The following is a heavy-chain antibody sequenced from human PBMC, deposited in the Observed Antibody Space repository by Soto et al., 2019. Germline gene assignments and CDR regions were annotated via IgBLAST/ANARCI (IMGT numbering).Heavy chain of an antibody. V-gene: IGHV3-23*01. CDR2: ISGRGGRT. Sequence: EVQLLESGGGLVQPGGSLRLSCAASGFAFSSHAMNWVRQAPGKGLEWVSGISGRGGRTYYADSVKGRFTISRDNSKNTLDLQMNSLRAEDTAVYYCAKGRYSYDSSGHDYWGLGTLVTVSS. D-gene: IGHD3-22*01. CDR3: AKGRYSYDSSGHDY. CDR1: GFAFSSHA. J-gene: IGHJ4*02.